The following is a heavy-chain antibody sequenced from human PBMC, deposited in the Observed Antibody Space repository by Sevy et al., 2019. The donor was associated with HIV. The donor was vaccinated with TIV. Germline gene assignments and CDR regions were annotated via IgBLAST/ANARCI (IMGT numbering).Heavy chain of an antibody. Sequence: SETLSLTCTVSGVSISSFYWSWIRQPPGKGLEWIGNIYYSGSTNYNPSLKSRVTISVDTSKNQFSLKLSSVTAADTAVYYCARWYFYDSRGSTVFDYWGQGTLVTVSS. CDR1: GVSISSFY. V-gene: IGHV4-59*13. CDR2: IYYSGST. CDR3: ARWYFYDSRGSTVFDY. D-gene: IGHD3-22*01. J-gene: IGHJ4*02.